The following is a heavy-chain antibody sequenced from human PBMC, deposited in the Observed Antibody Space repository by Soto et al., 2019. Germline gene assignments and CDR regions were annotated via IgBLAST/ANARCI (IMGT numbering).Heavy chain of an antibody. V-gene: IGHV3-23*01. CDR1: GFTFSSYA. Sequence: EVQLLESGGGLVQPGGSLRLSCASSGFTFSSYAMSWVRQSPGKGLEWVSAISGSGGSTYYADSVKGRFTISRDNSKNTLYLQLNRLRAEDTAVYYCAKDIVVVPAAISPRGREYYYYGVDVWGQGTTVTVSS. CDR3: AKDIVVVPAAISPRGREYYYYGVDV. J-gene: IGHJ6*02. D-gene: IGHD2-2*02. CDR2: ISGSGGST.